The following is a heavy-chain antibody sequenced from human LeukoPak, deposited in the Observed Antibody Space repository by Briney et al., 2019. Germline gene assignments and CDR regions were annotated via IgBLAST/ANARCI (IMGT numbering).Heavy chain of an antibody. J-gene: IGHJ4*02. D-gene: IGHD6-6*01. Sequence: SETLSLTCAVYGGSFSGYYWSWTRQPPGKGLEWIGEINHSGSTNYNPSLKSRVTISVDTSKNQFSLKLSSVTAADTAVYYCATSSSSGRSLDYWGQGTLVTVSS. CDR3: ATSSSSGRSLDY. CDR1: GGSFSGYY. CDR2: INHSGST. V-gene: IGHV4-34*01.